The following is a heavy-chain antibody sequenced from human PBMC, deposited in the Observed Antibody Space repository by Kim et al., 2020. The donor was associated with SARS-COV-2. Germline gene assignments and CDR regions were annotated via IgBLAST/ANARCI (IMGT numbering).Heavy chain of an antibody. CDR3: ARDLCTNGVCGPTHYYGMDV. D-gene: IGHD2-8*01. Sequence: LKSRVTISVDTSKNQFSLKLSSVTAADTAVYYCARDLCTNGVCGPTHYYGMDVWGQGTTVTVSS. V-gene: IGHV4-31*02. J-gene: IGHJ6*02.